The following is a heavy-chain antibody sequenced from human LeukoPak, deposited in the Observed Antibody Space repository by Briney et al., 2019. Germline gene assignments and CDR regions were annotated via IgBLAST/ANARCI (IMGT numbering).Heavy chain of an antibody. Sequence: GWSLRLSCAASGFTFSSYGMHWVRQAPGKGLEWVAVISYDGSNKYYADSVKGRFTISRDNSKNTLYLQMNSLRAEDTAVYYCAKDASDYGDYYYGMDVWGQGTTVTVSS. CDR1: GFTFSSYG. J-gene: IGHJ6*02. CDR2: ISYDGSNK. CDR3: AKDASDYGDYYYGMDV. V-gene: IGHV3-30*18. D-gene: IGHD4-17*01.